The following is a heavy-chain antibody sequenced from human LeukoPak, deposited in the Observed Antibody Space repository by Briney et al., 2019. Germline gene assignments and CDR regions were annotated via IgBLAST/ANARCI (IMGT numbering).Heavy chain of an antibody. CDR2: ISAYNGDT. D-gene: IGHD3-22*01. J-gene: IGHJ3*02. Sequence: ASVKVSCKASGYTFTSYGISWVRQAPGQGLEWMGWISAYNGDTNYAQKLQGRVTMTTDTSTSTAYMELRSLRSDDTAVYYCARGGPAPHRITLIVVASSTDAFDIWAKGQWSPSL. CDR3: ARGGPAPHRITLIVVASSTDAFDI. V-gene: IGHV1-18*01. CDR1: GYTFTSYG.